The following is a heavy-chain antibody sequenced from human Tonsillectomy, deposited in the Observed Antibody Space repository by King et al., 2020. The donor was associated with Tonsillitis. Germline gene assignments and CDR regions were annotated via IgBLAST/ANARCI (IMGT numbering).Heavy chain of an antibody. V-gene: IGHV3-53*04. CDR3: ASEGIAVAGGWADAFDI. Sequence: VQLVESGGGLVQPGGSLRLSCAASGFTVSSNYMSWVLHAPGKGLELGAVIYSGGSTYYAGAVKGRFTISRHNSKNTVYLQMNSLRAEDTAVYYCASEGIAVAGGWADAFDIWGQGTMVTVSS. CDR2: IYSGGST. CDR1: GFTVSSNY. J-gene: IGHJ3*02. D-gene: IGHD6-19*01.